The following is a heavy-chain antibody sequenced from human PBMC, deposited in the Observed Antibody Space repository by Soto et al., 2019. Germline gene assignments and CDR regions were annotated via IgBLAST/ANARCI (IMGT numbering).Heavy chain of an antibody. CDR3: AKPRSPYYAFWSGLGDY. Sequence: GGSLILSCAASGFTFSSYAMSWVRQAPGKGLEWVSALSTSGDSTYYADSVKGRFTISRDNSKNTLYLQMNSLRAEDTAVYYCAKPRSPYYAFWSGLGDYWGQGTLVTSPQ. D-gene: IGHD3-3*01. CDR1: GFTFSSYA. V-gene: IGHV3-23*01. CDR2: LSTSGDST. J-gene: IGHJ4*02.